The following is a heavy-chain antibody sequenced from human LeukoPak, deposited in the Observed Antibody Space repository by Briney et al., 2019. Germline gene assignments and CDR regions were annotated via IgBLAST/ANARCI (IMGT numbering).Heavy chain of an antibody. Sequence: SETLSLTCTVSGGSVSSGSYYWSWIRQPPGKGLEWIGYIYNSGSTNYNPSLKSRVTISADTSKNQFSLKLSSVTAADTAVYYCARYMRLVNHWYLDLWGRGTQVTVSS. D-gene: IGHD3-9*01. CDR1: GGSVSSGSYY. J-gene: IGHJ2*01. CDR2: IYNSGST. V-gene: IGHV4-61*01. CDR3: ARYMRLVNHWYLDL.